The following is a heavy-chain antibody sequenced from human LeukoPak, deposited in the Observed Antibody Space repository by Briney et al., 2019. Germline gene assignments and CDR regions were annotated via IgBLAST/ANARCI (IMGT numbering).Heavy chain of an antibody. J-gene: IGHJ4*02. Sequence: SVKVSCKASGGTFSSYAISWVRQAPGQGLEWMGGIIPIFGTANYAQKFQGRVTITTDESTSTAYMELSSLRSEDTAVYYCARVTPYYASSGYYSIWGQGTLVTVSS. CDR2: IIPIFGTA. D-gene: IGHD3-22*01. CDR1: GGTFSSYA. V-gene: IGHV1-69*05. CDR3: ARVTPYYASSGYYSI.